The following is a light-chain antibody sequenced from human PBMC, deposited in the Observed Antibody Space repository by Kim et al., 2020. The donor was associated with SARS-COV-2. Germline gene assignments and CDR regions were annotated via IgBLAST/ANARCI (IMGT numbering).Light chain of an antibody. CDR2: EVS. J-gene: IGLJ2*01. CDR3: SSYAGSNNLV. V-gene: IGLV2-8*01. CDR1: SSDVGGYNY. Sequence: GQSVTIASTGTSSDVGGYNYVSWYQQHPGKAPKLMIYEVSKRPSGVPDRCSGSKSGNTASLTVSGLQAEDEADYYCSSYAGSNNLVFGGGTQLTVL.